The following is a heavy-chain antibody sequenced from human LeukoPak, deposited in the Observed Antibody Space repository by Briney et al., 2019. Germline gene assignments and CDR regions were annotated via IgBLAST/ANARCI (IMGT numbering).Heavy chain of an antibody. CDR2: INHSGST. Sequence: SETLSLTCAVYGGSFSGYYWSWIRQPPGKGLEWIGEINHSGSTNYNASLKSRVTISVDTSKNQFSLKLTSVTAADTAIYYCARGQYDFQTTYYYMDVWGKGTMVTVSS. CDR1: GGSFSGYY. J-gene: IGHJ6*03. D-gene: IGHD3-3*01. CDR3: ARGQYDFQTTYYYMDV. V-gene: IGHV4-34*01.